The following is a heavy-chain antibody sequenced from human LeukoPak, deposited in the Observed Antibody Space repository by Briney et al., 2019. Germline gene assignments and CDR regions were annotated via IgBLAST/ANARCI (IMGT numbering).Heavy chain of an antibody. J-gene: IGHJ2*01. D-gene: IGHD3-10*01. Sequence: SETLSLTCTVSGYSISSGYYWGWIRQPPGKGLEWIGSIYHSGSTYYNPSLKSRVTISVDTSKNQFSLKLSSVTAADTAVYYCARVRWGYGSGSFTSGYFDLWGRGTLVTVSS. CDR2: IYHSGST. CDR1: GYSISSGYY. CDR3: ARVRWGYGSGSFTSGYFDL. V-gene: IGHV4-38-2*02.